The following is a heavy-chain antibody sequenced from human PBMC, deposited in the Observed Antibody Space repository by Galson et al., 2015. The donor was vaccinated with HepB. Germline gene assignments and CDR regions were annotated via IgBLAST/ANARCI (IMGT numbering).Heavy chain of an antibody. D-gene: IGHD3-22*01. CDR2: IYTSGST. CDR3: ARDLYDRSGYSYSYDY. V-gene: IGHV4-4*07. CDR1: GGSINSYY. J-gene: IGHJ4*02. Sequence: ETLSLTCTVSGGSINSYYWSWLRQPAGKGLEWIGRIYTSGSTNYNPSLRSRVTMSVDTSKNQFSLKLSSVTAADTAVYFCARDLYDRSGYSYSYDYWGQGTLVTVSS.